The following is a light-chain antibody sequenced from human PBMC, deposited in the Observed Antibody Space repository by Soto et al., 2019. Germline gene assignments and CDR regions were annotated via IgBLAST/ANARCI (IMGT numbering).Light chain of an antibody. Sequence: QSVLTQPPSASGSPGQSVTISCTGTSSDVGGYNYVSWYQQHPGKAPKLMIYEVSKRPSGVPDRFSGSKSGNTASLTVSGLQAEDEADYYCSSYPGSNNWNFGTGTKLTVL. CDR3: SSYPGSNNWN. V-gene: IGLV2-8*01. CDR2: EVS. CDR1: SSDVGGYNY. J-gene: IGLJ1*01.